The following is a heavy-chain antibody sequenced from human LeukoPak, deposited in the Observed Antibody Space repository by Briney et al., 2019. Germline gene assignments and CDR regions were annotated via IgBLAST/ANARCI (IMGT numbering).Heavy chain of an antibody. Sequence: PSETLSLTCTVSGGSISSGGYSWSWIRQHPGKGLEWIGYIYYSGSTYYNPSLKSRVTISVDTSKNQFSLKLSSVTAADTAVYYCARGGYSSSWYFDYWGQGTLVTVSS. CDR3: ARGGYSSSWYFDY. D-gene: IGHD6-13*01. J-gene: IGHJ4*02. CDR2: IYYSGST. V-gene: IGHV4-31*03. CDR1: GGSISSGGYS.